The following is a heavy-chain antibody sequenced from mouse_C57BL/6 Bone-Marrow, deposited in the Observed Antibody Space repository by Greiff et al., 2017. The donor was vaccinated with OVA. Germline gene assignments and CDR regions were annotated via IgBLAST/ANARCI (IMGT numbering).Heavy chain of an antibody. CDR3: ARQYYGIKPHFFFAY. CDR1: GFTFSSYG. Sequence: EVQRVESGGDLVKPGGSLKLSCAASGFTFSSYGMSWVRQTPDKRLEWVATIRSGGSYTYYPDSVKGRFTISRDNAKNTLYLQMSSLKSEDTAMYYCARQYYGIKPHFFFAYWGQGTLVTVSA. D-gene: IGHD1-1*01. CDR2: IRSGGSYT. V-gene: IGHV5-6*01. J-gene: IGHJ3*01.